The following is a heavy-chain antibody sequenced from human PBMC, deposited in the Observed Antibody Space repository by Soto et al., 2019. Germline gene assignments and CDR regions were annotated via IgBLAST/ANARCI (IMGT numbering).Heavy chain of an antibody. CDR3: ARAEDNYDFLTDSYLGNHYFDY. CDR2: IHNSGTS. V-gene: IGHV4-59*01. Sequence: SETLSLTCTVSGDTSTSYYWGWIRQAPGKGLEWIGHIHNSGTSTHNPSLNGRVTISIDMSKKQFSLKLTSLTSADTAVYYCARAEDNYDFLTDSYLGNHYFDYWGQGALVTVSS. CDR1: GDTSTSYY. J-gene: IGHJ4*02. D-gene: IGHD3-9*01.